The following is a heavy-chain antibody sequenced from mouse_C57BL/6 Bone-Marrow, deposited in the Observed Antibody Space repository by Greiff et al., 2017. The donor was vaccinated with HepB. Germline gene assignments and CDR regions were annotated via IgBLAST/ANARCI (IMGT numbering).Heavy chain of an antibody. CDR1: GYAFSSYW. V-gene: IGHV1-80*01. J-gene: IGHJ3*01. CDR2: IYPGDGDT. D-gene: IGHD1-1*01. CDR3: ASLCITTVVAPAY. Sequence: VQLQQSGAELVKPGASVKISCKASGYAFSSYWMNWVKQRPGKGLEWIGQIYPGDGDTNYNGKFKGKATLTADKSSSTAYMQLSSLTSEDSAVYFCASLCITTVVAPAYWGQGTLVTVSA.